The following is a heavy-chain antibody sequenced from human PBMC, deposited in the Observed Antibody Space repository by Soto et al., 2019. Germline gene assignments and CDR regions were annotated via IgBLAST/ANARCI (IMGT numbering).Heavy chain of an antibody. CDR1: GYTFTSYG. CDR2: ISAYNGNT. Sequence: ASVKVSCKASGYTFTSYGISWVRQAPGQGLEWMGWISAYNGNTNYAQKPQGRVTMTTDTSTSTAYMELRSLRSDDTAVYYCARLIYGDYYFDYWGQGTLVTVSS. D-gene: IGHD4-17*01. CDR3: ARLIYGDYYFDY. V-gene: IGHV1-18*01. J-gene: IGHJ4*02.